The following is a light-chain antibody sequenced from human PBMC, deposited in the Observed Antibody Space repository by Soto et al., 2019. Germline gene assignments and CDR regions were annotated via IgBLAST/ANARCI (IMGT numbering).Light chain of an antibody. J-gene: IGKJ5*01. CDR3: QQRHMWPIT. V-gene: IGKV3-11*01. CDR1: QSFRGL. CDR2: AAY. Sequence: EVVLTQSPVTLSLSPGERATLSCRASQSFRGLLAWYQQKPGHAPRLLIYAAYNRATGIPPRFSGSGSGTEFTLTISSLEPEDSAVYYCQQRHMWPITFGQGTRLEIK.